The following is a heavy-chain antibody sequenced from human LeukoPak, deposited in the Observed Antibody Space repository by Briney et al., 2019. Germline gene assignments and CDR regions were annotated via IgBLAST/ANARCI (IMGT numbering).Heavy chain of an antibody. CDR1: GYTFTSYD. Sequence: GASVKVSCKASGYTFTSYDINWVRQATGQGLEWMGWMNPNSGNTGYAQKFQGRVTITRNTSISTAYMELSSLRSEDTAVYYCARGNDFWSGYPLDYWGQGTLVTVSS. J-gene: IGHJ4*02. CDR2: MNPNSGNT. CDR3: ARGNDFWSGYPLDY. D-gene: IGHD3-3*01. V-gene: IGHV1-8*01.